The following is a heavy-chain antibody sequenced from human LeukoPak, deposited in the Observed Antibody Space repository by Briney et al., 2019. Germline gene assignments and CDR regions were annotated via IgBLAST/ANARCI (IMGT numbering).Heavy chain of an antibody. CDR2: IRSKAYGGTT. Sequence: PGGSLRLSCTASGFTFGDYALTWFRQDPGKGLEWVGFIRSKAYGGTTQYAASVRGRFIISRDDSKSIAYLQMNSLEIEDTAVYYCTRGGPPWYFDYWGQGTLVTVSS. CDR1: GFTFGDYA. V-gene: IGHV3-49*03. CDR3: TRGGPPWYFDY. J-gene: IGHJ4*02.